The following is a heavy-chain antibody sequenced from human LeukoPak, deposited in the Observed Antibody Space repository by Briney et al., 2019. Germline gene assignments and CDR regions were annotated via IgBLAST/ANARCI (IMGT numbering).Heavy chain of an antibody. Sequence: ASVKVSCKASGYTFTSYGISWVRQAPGQGLEWMGWISAYNGNTNYAQKLQGRVTMTTDTSTSTAYMELRSLRSDNTAVYYCARRYCSGGSCYSGTGFYYYYMDVWGKGTTVTISS. D-gene: IGHD2-15*01. J-gene: IGHJ6*03. V-gene: IGHV1-18*01. CDR3: ARRYCSGGSCYSGTGFYYYYMDV. CDR2: ISAYNGNT. CDR1: GYTFTSYG.